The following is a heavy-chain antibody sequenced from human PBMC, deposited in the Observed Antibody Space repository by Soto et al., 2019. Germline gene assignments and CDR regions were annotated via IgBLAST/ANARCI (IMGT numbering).Heavy chain of an antibody. CDR1: GFTFSYYW. V-gene: IGHV3-74*01. J-gene: IGHJ3*01. D-gene: IGHD1-26*01. Sequence: EVQLVESGGGLVRPGGSLRLSCAASGFTFSYYWMHWVRQAPGKGLVWVSRIHSDGSSTSYADFVKGRFIISRDNARNTVDLQMNSVRVEDTAVYYCARGDSGAFDLWGQRTVVTVSS. CDR2: IHSDGSST. CDR3: ARGDSGAFDL.